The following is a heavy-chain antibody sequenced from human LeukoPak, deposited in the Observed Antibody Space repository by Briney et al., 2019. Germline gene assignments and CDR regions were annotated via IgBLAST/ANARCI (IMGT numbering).Heavy chain of an antibody. D-gene: IGHD7-27*01. CDR1: GGSVSSGSYY. CDR2: IYYSGST. V-gene: IGHV4-61*01. CDR3: ALGIIDYYYGMDV. Sequence: SETLSLTCTVSGGSVSSGSYYWSWIRQPPGKXXXXIGYIYYSGSTXXXPXXXXRVTISVDTSKNQFSLKLSSVTAADTAVYYCALGIIDYYYGMDVWGQGTTVTVSS. J-gene: IGHJ6*02.